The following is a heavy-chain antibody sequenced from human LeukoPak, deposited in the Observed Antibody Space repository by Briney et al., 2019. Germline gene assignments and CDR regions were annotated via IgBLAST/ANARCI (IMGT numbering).Heavy chain of an antibody. CDR3: ARTAPLLPDVPSYYYGMDV. V-gene: IGHV5-51*01. Sequence: GESLKISGKGSGYSFTSYWIAWVGQMPGKGLEWMGIIYPGDSDTRYSPSFQGQVTISADKSISTAYLQWSSLKASHPAMYYCARTAPLLPDVPSYYYGMDVWGQGTTVTVSS. D-gene: IGHD2-15*01. CDR1: GYSFTSYW. J-gene: IGHJ6*02. CDR2: IYPGDSDT.